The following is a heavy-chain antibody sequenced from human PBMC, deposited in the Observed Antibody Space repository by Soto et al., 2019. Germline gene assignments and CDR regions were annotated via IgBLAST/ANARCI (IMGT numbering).Heavy chain of an antibody. CDR2: ISSSSSYI. V-gene: IGHV3-21*01. CDR3: ARGADYDFWCGYYPALDY. Sequence: GGSLRLSCAASGFTFSSYSMNWVRQAPGKGLEWVSSISSSSSYIYYADSVKGRFTISRDNAKNSLYLQMNSLRAEDTAVYYCARGADYDFWCGYYPALDYWGQGTLVTVSS. CDR1: GFTFSSYS. D-gene: IGHD3-3*01. J-gene: IGHJ4*02.